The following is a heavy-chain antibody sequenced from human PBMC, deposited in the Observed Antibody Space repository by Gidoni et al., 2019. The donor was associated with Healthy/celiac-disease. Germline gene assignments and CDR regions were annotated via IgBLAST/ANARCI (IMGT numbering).Heavy chain of an antibody. CDR3: ARGPSIAVAALASRYFDL. Sequence: QVQLEQSGAEVKKPGASVKVSCKASGYTFTGYYMHWVRQAPGQGLEWMGWINPNSGGTNYAQKFQGRVTMTRDTSISTAYMELSRLRSDDTAVYYCARGPSIAVAALASRYFDLWGRGTLVTVSS. CDR1: GYTFTGYY. CDR2: INPNSGGT. D-gene: IGHD6-19*01. V-gene: IGHV1-2*02. J-gene: IGHJ2*01.